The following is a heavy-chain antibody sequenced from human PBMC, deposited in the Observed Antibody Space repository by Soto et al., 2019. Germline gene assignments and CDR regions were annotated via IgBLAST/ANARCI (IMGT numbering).Heavy chain of an antibody. D-gene: IGHD3-10*01. Sequence: QVQLVESGGGVVQPGRSLRLSCAASGFTFSSYAMHGVGQAPGKGLEWVAVISYDGSNKYYADSVKGRFTISRDNSKNTLYLQMNSLRAEDTAVYYCARDPMGRYYGSGSYYFDYWGQGTLVTVSS. J-gene: IGHJ4*02. V-gene: IGHV3-30-3*01. CDR3: ARDPMGRYYGSGSYYFDY. CDR2: ISYDGSNK. CDR1: GFTFSSYA.